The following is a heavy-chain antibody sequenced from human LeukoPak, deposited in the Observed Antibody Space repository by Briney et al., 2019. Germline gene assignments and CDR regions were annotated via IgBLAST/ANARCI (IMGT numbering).Heavy chain of an antibody. CDR1: GFTFSSYA. V-gene: IGHV3-23*01. J-gene: IGHJ4*02. CDR2: ISGSGGST. D-gene: IGHD3-9*01. Sequence: GGSLRLSCAASGFTFSSYAMSWVRQASGKGLEWVSAISGSGGSTYYADSVKGRFTISRDNSKNTLYLQMNSLRAKDTAVYYCAKSEEYYDILTGYYLDYWGQGTLVTVSS. CDR3: AKSEEYYDILTGYYLDY.